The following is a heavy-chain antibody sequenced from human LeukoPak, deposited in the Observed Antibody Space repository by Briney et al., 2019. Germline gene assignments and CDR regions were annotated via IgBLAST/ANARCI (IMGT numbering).Heavy chain of an antibody. CDR3: TTGYYYDSSGYLDY. J-gene: IGHJ4*02. CDR2: IKSKTDGGTT. V-gene: IGHV3-15*07. CDR1: GFTFSNAW. D-gene: IGHD3-22*01. Sequence: GGSLRLSCAASGFTFSNAWMNWVRQAPGKGLEWVGRIKSKTDGGTTDYAAPVKGRFTISRDDSKNTLYLQMNSLKTEDTAVYYCTTGYYYDSSGYLDYWGQGTLVTVSS.